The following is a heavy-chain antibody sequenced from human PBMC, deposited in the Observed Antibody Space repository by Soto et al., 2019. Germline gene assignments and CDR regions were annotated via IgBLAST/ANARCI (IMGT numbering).Heavy chain of an antibody. CDR2: IWHDGSEK. J-gene: IGHJ4*02. CDR1: GFNFNRNA. V-gene: IGHV3-33*03. Sequence: QVQLVESGGGVVQPGRSLSLSCAASGFNFNRNALHWVLQAPGKGLEWVAVIWHDGSEKYYGDSGKGRFTISRDNFKNTVYLQMNSLRVEEPAVYYCAKDCGGDCYYFDYWGQGSLVTVSS. D-gene: IGHD2-21*02. CDR3: AKDCGGDCYYFDY.